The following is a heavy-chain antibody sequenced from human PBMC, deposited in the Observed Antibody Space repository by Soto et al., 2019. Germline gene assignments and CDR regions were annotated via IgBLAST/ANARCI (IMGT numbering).Heavy chain of an antibody. J-gene: IGHJ4*02. D-gene: IGHD4-17*01. V-gene: IGHV3-23*01. Sequence: EVQLLESGGGLVQPGGSLRLSCAASGFTFSSYAMSWVRQAPGKGLEWVSAISGSGGSTYYADSVKGRFTISRDNSKNTLYLQLNSLRAEDTAVYYCAKGPTVVPVRGYFDYWGQGTLVTVSS. CDR2: ISGSGGST. CDR3: AKGPTVVPVRGYFDY. CDR1: GFTFSSYA.